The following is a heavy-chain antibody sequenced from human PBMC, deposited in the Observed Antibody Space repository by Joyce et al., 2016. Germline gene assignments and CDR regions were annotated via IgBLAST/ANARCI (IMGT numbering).Heavy chain of an antibody. D-gene: IGHD3-22*01. CDR1: GFDLSGSA. CDR3: SRRNYDTSGQSDS. Sequence: EMQLVQSGGGLVQPGGSLKLSCTASGFDLSGSALHWVRQASGKGLEWVGRIRRKVNGPATAYVASVKGRFTIYRDDSKNMVYLQMNSLKTEDTAVYYCSRRNYDTSGQSDSWGQGTLVTVSS. J-gene: IGHJ4*02. CDR2: IRRKVNGPAT. V-gene: IGHV3-73*02.